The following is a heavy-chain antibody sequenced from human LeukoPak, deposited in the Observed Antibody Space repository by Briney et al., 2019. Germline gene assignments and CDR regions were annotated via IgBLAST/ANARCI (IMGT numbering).Heavy chain of an antibody. Sequence: SVKVSCKASGGTFSSYAISWVRQAPGQGLEWMGRIIPILGIANYAQKFQGRVTITADKSTSTAYRELSSLRSKDTAVYYCARAQYSYGYDWFDPWGQGTLVTVSS. J-gene: IGHJ5*02. D-gene: IGHD5-18*01. CDR3: ARAQYSYGYDWFDP. V-gene: IGHV1-69*04. CDR2: IIPILGIA. CDR1: GGTFSSYA.